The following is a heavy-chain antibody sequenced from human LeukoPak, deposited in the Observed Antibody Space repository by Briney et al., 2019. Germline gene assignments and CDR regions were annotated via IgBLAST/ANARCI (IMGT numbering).Heavy chain of an antibody. J-gene: IGHJ4*02. Sequence: GGSLRLSCAASGSTFGDYYMSWIRQAPGKGLEWVSYISSSGSTIYYADSVKGRFTISRDNAKNSLYLQMNSLRAEDTAVYYCARDPLGGDYFDYWGQGTLVTVSS. V-gene: IGHV3-11*01. CDR1: GSTFGDYY. CDR3: ARDPLGGDYFDY. CDR2: ISSSGSTI. D-gene: IGHD3-10*01.